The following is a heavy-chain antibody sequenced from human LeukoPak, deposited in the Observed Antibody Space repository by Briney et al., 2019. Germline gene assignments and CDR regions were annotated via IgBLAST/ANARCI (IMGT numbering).Heavy chain of an antibody. CDR3: ARHPSYTRGWPLDY. V-gene: IGHV5-51*01. D-gene: IGHD6-19*01. J-gene: IGHJ4*02. CDR1: GDRFTSHW. CDR2: IYLGDSET. Sequence: GESLKISCKGSGDRFTSHWIGWVRQMPGKGLGWMGIIYLGDSETRYSPSFQGQVIISADKFITTAYLQWSSLKASDTAIYYCARHPSYTRGWPLDYWGQGTLVTVSS.